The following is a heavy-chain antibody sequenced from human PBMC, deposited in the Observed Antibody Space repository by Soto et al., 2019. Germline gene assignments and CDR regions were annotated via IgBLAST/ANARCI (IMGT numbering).Heavy chain of an antibody. CDR1: GFTFDDYT. CDR2: ISWDGGST. Sequence: EVQLVESGGVVVQPGGSLRLSCAASGFTFDDYTMHWVRQAPGKGLEWVSLISWDGGSTYYADSVKGRFTISRDNSKNSLYLQMNSLRTEDTALYYCAKDLVSIAARLTDYYGMDVWGQGTTVTVSS. CDR3: AKDLVSIAARLTDYYGMDV. D-gene: IGHD6-6*01. J-gene: IGHJ6*02. V-gene: IGHV3-43*01.